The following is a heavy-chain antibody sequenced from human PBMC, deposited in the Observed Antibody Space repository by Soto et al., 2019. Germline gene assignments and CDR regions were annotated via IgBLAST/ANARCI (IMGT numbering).Heavy chain of an antibody. CDR1: GYTFTSYG. Sequence: QVQLVQSGAEVKKPGASVKVACKASGYTFTSYGITWVRQAPGQGREWLGWTRAYNGNTNYAQKIQGRLTMTTHTSTRTAYIELRSLRSDDTAVYYCERGGRARIVLMVYAGPGGACDIWGQGTMVTVSS. D-gene: IGHD2-8*01. CDR3: ERGGRARIVLMVYAGPGGACDI. V-gene: IGHV1-18*01. J-gene: IGHJ3*02. CDR2: TRAYNGNT.